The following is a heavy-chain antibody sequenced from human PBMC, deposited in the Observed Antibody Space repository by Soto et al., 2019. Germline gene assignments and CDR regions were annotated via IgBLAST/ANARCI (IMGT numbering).Heavy chain of an antibody. CDR1: GGSISSISYY. Sequence: AETLSLTCTVSGGSISSISYYWGWIRQPPGKGLEVVGSIYYSGSTYYNPSLTSRVTISVDTSKNQFSLKLSSVTAADTAVYYCARQGYPGIAAAVDNWFDXWGQVTLVTVSX. V-gene: IGHV4-39*01. CDR2: IYYSGST. J-gene: IGHJ5*02. CDR3: ARQGYPGIAAAVDNWFDX. D-gene: IGHD6-13*01.